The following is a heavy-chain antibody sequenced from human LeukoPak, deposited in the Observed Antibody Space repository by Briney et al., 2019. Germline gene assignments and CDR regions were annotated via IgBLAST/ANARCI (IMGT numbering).Heavy chain of an antibody. D-gene: IGHD3/OR15-3a*01. CDR2: MNPNSGNT. V-gene: IGHV1-8*01. Sequence: ASVKVSCKASGYTFTNYDINWVRQAPGQGLEWLGWMNPNSGNTGYAQKFQGRVTITRNTSISTAYMELSSLTSEDTAVYYCARGRDWLRWFDPWGQGTLVTVPS. CDR3: ARGRDWLRWFDP. CDR1: GYTFTNYD. J-gene: IGHJ5*02.